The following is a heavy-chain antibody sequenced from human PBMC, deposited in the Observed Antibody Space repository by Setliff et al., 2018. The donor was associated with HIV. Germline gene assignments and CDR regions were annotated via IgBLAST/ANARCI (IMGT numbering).Heavy chain of an antibody. D-gene: IGHD3-22*01. CDR2: INTNTGNP. J-gene: IGHJ3*02. V-gene: IGHV7-4-1*02. CDR3: ARFYDSGASYSDDAFDI. Sequence: ASVKVSCKASGYTFTSYGVSWVRQAPGQGLEWMGWINTNTGNPTYAQGFTGRFVFSLDTSVGTAYLQISSLRAEDTAVYYCARFYDSGASYSDDAFDIWGQGTMVTVSS. CDR1: GYTFTSYG.